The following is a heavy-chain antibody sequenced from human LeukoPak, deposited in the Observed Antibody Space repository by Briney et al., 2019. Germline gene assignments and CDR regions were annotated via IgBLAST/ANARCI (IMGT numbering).Heavy chain of an antibody. CDR2: INPNSGGT. CDR3: ARDSGGGLATFYYMDV. Sequence: GASVKVSCKASGYTFTSYYMHWVRQAPGQGLEWMGWINPNSGGTNYAQKFQGRVTMTRDTSISTAYTELSRLRSDDTAVYYCARDSGGGLATFYYMDVWGKGTTVTVSS. J-gene: IGHJ6*03. CDR1: GYTFTSYY. D-gene: IGHD3-10*01. V-gene: IGHV1-2*02.